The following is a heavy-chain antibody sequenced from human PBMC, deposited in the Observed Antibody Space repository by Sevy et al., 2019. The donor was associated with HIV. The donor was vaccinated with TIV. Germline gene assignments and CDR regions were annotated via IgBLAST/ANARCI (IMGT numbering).Heavy chain of an antibody. CDR3: ARDWLYSNYYYGMDV. D-gene: IGHD2-2*02. V-gene: IGHV5-51*01. CDR1: GYSFTSYW. Sequence: GESLKISCKGSGYSFTSYWIGWGRQMPGKGLEWMGIIYPGDSDTRYSPSFQGQVTISADKSISTAYLQWSSLKASDTAMYYCARDWLYSNYYYGMDVWGQRTTVTVSS. J-gene: IGHJ6*02. CDR2: IYPGDSDT.